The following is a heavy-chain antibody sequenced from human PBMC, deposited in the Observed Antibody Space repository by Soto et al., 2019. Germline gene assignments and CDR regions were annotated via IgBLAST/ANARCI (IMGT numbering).Heavy chain of an antibody. CDR3: ARLDFGDSGY. V-gene: IGHV4-59*01. CDR2: IYNGANT. J-gene: IGHJ4*02. CDR1: GGSISTYY. Sequence: KSSETLSLTCTVSGGSISTYYCSWFRQPPGKGLEWIGHIYNGANTKYNPSLESRVTISRHTSRNQFSLNLNSVTAADTAVYYCARLDFGDSGYWGQGTLVTVSS. D-gene: IGHD4-17*01.